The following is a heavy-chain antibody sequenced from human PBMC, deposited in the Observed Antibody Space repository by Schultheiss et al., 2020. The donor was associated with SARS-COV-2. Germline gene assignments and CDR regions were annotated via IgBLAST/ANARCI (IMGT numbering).Heavy chain of an antibody. J-gene: IGHJ4*02. CDR2: IYYSGST. CDR3: ARVHDDFWSGYYFDY. V-gene: IGHV4-59*01. D-gene: IGHD3-3*01. CDR1: GGSFSGYS. Sequence: SETLSLTCALYGGSFSGYSWGWIRQPPGKGLEWIGYIYYSGSTNYNPSLKSRVTISVDTSKNQFSLKLSSVTAADTAVYYYARVHDDFWSGYYFDYWGQGTLVTVSS.